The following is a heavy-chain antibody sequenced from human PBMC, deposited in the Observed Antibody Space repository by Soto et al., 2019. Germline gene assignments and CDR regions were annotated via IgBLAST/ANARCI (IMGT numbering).Heavy chain of an antibody. CDR3: ARRPSSRAPKYYYYYGMDV. V-gene: IGHV4-30-2*03. J-gene: IGHJ6*02. CDR2: IYYSGST. Sequence: SETLSITCAVSGGSISSGGYSWSWIRQPPGKGLEWIGYIYYSGSTYYNPSLKSRVTISVDTSKNQFSLKLSSVTAADTAVYYCARRPSSRAPKYYYYYGMDVWGQGTTVTVSS. CDR1: GGSISSGGYS.